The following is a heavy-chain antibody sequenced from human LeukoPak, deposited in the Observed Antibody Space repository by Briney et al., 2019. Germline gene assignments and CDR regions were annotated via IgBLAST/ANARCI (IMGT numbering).Heavy chain of an antibody. V-gene: IGHV4-59*12. D-gene: IGHD3-16*01. CDR2: IYYSGST. Sequence: SQTLSLTCTVSGGSISSYYWSWIRQPPGKGLEWIGYIYYSGSTNYNPSLKSRVTISVDTSKNQFSLQLNSVTPEDTAVYYCARDLGLYFDYWGQGTLVTVSS. J-gene: IGHJ4*02. CDR1: GGSISSYY. CDR3: ARDLGLYFDY.